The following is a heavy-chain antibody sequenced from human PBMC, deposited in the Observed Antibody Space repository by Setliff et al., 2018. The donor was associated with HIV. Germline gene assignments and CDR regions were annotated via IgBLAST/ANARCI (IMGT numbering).Heavy chain of an antibody. CDR1: GYSFTNYW. V-gene: IGHV5-51*01. CDR2: IYPGDSDT. D-gene: IGHD1-26*01. CDR3: ERLGYSGSYLGAFDI. Sequence: SGESLKISCKGSGYSFTNYWIGWVRQMPGKGLEWMGIIYPGDSDTRYSPSFQGQVTISVDKSISTAYLQWSGLKASDTAMYYCERLGYSGSYLGAFDIWGQGTMVTVSS. J-gene: IGHJ3*02.